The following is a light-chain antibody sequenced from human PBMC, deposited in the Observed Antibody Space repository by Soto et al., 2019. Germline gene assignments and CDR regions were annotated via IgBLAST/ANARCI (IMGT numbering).Light chain of an antibody. Sequence: DIQLTQSPSLLSASVGDRVTITCRASQGLNSYLAWYQKKAGKAPQLLIYATSTLQTGVPSRFSGSGYGTELTLTINSVQPEDCATYYCQRLNRNLRFSFCPGT. CDR1: QGLNSY. J-gene: IGKJ3*01. V-gene: IGKV1-9*01. CDR2: ATS. CDR3: QRLNRNLRFS.